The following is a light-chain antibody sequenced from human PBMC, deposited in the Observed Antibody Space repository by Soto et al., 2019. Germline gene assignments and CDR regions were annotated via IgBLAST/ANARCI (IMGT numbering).Light chain of an antibody. J-gene: IGLJ3*02. CDR1: SGHTTYV. CDR3: QTWGSGIRV. V-gene: IGLV4-69*01. CDR2: VNGDGSH. Sequence: QPVLTQSPSASASLGASVKITCTLSSGHTTYVVAWLQQQPEKAPRYLMKVNGDGSHTRGDGIPDRFSGSSSGAERYLTISSLHSEDEAVYYCQTWGSGIRVFGGGTKLTVL.